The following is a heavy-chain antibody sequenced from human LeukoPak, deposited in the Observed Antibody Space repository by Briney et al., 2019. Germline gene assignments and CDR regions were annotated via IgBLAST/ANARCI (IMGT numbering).Heavy chain of an antibody. CDR1: GYTFTSYG. CDR3: ARVESAYYGMDV. V-gene: IGHV1-69*13. Sequence: SVTVSCTASGYTFTSYGISWVRQAPGQGLEWMGGIIPIFGTANYAQKFQGRVTITADESTSTAYMELSSLRSEDTAVYYCARVESAYYGMDVWGQGTTVTVSS. J-gene: IGHJ6*02. CDR2: IIPIFGTA.